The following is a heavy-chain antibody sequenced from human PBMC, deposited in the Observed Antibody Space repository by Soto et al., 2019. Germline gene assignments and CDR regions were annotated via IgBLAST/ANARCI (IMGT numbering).Heavy chain of an antibody. J-gene: IGHJ4*02. Sequence: GESLKISCQASGYSFTTYWVGWVRQMPGKGLEWMGIIYPGDSDTRYSPSFQGQVTISADKSISTAYLQWSSLKASDSAMFYCARKDIAGNSVDFWGQGTLVTVSS. CDR1: GYSFTTYW. V-gene: IGHV5-51*01. CDR3: ARKDIAGNSVDF. D-gene: IGHD6-13*01. CDR2: IYPGDSDT.